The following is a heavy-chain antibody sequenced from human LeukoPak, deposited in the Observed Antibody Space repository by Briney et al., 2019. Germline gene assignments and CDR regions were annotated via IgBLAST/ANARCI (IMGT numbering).Heavy chain of an antibody. Sequence: GASVKVSCKASGYTFTGYYMHWVRQAPGQGLEWMGWINPNSGGTNYAQKFQGRVTMTRDTSTSTVYMELSSLRSEDTAVYYCARAKNRAYAFDIWGQGTMVTVSS. V-gene: IGHV1-2*02. D-gene: IGHD2/OR15-2a*01. CDR1: GYTFTGYY. CDR3: ARAKNRAYAFDI. CDR2: INPNSGGT. J-gene: IGHJ3*02.